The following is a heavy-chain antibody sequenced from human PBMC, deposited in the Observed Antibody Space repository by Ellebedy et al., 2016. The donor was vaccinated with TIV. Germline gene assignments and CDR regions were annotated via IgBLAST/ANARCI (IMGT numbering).Heavy chain of an antibody. Sequence: SETLSLTXTVSGGSISSYYWSWIRQPPGKGLEYIGYISYSGDSTYNPSLESRVTMSLDTSKNQVSLKANSVTAADTAVYYCASGHLPLNIWGQGTMVTVSS. V-gene: IGHV4-59*01. CDR3: ASGHLPLNI. CDR1: GGSISSYY. D-gene: IGHD3-9*01. CDR2: ISYSGDS. J-gene: IGHJ3*02.